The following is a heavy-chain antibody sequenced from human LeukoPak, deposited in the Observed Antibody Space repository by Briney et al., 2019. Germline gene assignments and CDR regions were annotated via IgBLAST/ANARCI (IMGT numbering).Heavy chain of an antibody. V-gene: IGHV4-39*01. CDR2: IYYSGST. Sequence: SETLSLTCTVSGGSISSSSYYWGWIRQPPGKGLEWIGSIYYSGSTYYNPSLKSRVTISVDTSKNQLSLKLSSVTAADTAVYYCARRGVGASYIDYWGQGTLVTVSS. D-gene: IGHD1-26*01. J-gene: IGHJ4*02. CDR3: ARRGVGASYIDY. CDR1: GGSISSSSYY.